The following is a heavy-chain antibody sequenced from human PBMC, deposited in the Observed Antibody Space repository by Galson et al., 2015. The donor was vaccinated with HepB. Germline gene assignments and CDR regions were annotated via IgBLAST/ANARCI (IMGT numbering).Heavy chain of an antibody. D-gene: IGHD2-15*01. CDR3: ARDRLGYCSGGSCYSVYNWFDP. J-gene: IGHJ5*02. CDR2: ISYDGSNK. CDR1: GFTFSSYA. Sequence: LRLSCAASGFTFSSYATHWVRQAPGKGLEWVAVISYDGSNKYYADSVKGRFTISRDNSKNTLYLQMNSLRAEDTAVYYCARDRLGYCSGGSCYSVYNWFDPWGQGTLVTVSS. V-gene: IGHV3-30-3*01.